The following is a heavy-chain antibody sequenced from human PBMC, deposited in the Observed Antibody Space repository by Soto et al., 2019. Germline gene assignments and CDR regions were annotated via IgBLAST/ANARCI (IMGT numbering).Heavy chain of an antibody. CDR3: ARLLLTGTAFDI. CDR1: GGSISSSSYY. Sequence: AETLSLTCTVSGGSISSSSYYWGWIRQPPGKGLEWIGSIYYSGSTYYNPSLKSRVTISVDTSKNQFSLKLSSVTAADTAVYYCARLLLTGTAFDIWGQGTMVTVSS. V-gene: IGHV4-39*01. D-gene: IGHD1-20*01. CDR2: IYYSGST. J-gene: IGHJ3*02.